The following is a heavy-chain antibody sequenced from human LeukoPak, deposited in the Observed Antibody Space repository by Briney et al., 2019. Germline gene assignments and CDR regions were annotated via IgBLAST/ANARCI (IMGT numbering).Heavy chain of an antibody. Sequence: GGSLRLSCAASGFTFSIFAMSWVRQAPGKGLEWVSTISGSGGSTHYADSVKGRFTISRDNAKNTLYLQMNSLRAEDTAMYYCARDFDRYYFDYWGQGTLVTVSS. CDR3: ARDFDRYYFDY. V-gene: IGHV3-23*01. CDR2: ISGSGGST. J-gene: IGHJ4*02. D-gene: IGHD3-9*01. CDR1: GFTFSIFA.